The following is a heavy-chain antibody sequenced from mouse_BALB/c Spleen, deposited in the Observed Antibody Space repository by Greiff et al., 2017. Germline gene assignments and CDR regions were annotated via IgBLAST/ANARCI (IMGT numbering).Heavy chain of an antibody. CDR1: GFTFTDYY. CDR3: ARDGYYVPLFAY. J-gene: IGHJ3*01. Sequence: EVKLQESGGGLVQPGGSLRLSCATSGFTFTDYYMSWVRQPPGKALEWLGFIRNKANGYTTEYSASVKGRFTISRDNSQSILYLQMNTLRAEDSATYYCARDGYYVPLFAYWGQGTLVTVSA. D-gene: IGHD2-3*01. CDR2: IRNKANGYTT. V-gene: IGHV7-3*02.